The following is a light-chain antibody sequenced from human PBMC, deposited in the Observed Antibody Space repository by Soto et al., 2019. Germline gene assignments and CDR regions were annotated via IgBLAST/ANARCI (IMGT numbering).Light chain of an antibody. CDR3: QQYGSSSPWT. J-gene: IGKJ1*01. Sequence: DIQMTQAPSTLSASVGDRVTITCRASQRVGSWLAWYQQKPGKAPKLLIYKASSLESGVPSRFSGSGSGTEFSLTINSLPPDDFASYHCQQYGSSSPWTFGQGTKVEIK. V-gene: IGKV1-5*03. CDR1: QRVGSW. CDR2: KAS.